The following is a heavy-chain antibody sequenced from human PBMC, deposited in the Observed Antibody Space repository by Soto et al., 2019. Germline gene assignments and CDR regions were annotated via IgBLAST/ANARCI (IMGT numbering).Heavy chain of an antibody. V-gene: IGHV3-23*01. CDR2: VSVYGGST. D-gene: IGHD2-21*01. CDR1: GFIFRDFA. CDR3: ARRPAGDSHWYFDL. Sequence: DVQLLESGGDLVQPGESLRLSCAASGFIFRDFAMSWVRQTPGKGLEWVSAVSVYGGSTHYSDAVKGRFTISRDNSRDTLFLQMNSLRAEDTAVSYCARRPAGDSHWYFDLWGRGTLVTVSS. J-gene: IGHJ2*01.